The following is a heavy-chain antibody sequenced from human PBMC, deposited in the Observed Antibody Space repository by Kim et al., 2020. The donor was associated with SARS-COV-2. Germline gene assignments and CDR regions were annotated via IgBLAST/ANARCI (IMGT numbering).Heavy chain of an antibody. CDR3: ARLKAVAGFVRSVAHGLDV. J-gene: IGHJ6*02. CDR2: ISGSGSRI. D-gene: IGHD6-13*01. CDR1: GFSVSGYV. V-gene: IGHV3-23*01. Sequence: GGSLRLSCGASGFSVSGYVMNWVRQSPGKGLEWVSGISGSGSRIYYADAVKGRFTISRDNSKNTLYLQMNSLTAEDTATYFCARLKAVAGFVRSVAHGLDVWGQGTTVTVSS.